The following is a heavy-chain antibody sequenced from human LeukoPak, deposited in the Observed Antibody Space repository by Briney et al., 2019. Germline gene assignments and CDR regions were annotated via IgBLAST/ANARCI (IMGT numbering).Heavy chain of an antibody. D-gene: IGHD3-16*01. J-gene: IGHJ6*03. V-gene: IGHV3-30*02. CDR3: ARGDYYYYYYMDV. Sequence: GGSLRLSCAASGFTFSSYGMHWVRQAPGKGLEWVAFIRYDGSNKYYADSVKGRFTISRDNSKNTLYLQMNSLRSDDTAVYYCARGDYYYYYYMDVWGKGTTVTISS. CDR1: GFTFSSYG. CDR2: IRYDGSNK.